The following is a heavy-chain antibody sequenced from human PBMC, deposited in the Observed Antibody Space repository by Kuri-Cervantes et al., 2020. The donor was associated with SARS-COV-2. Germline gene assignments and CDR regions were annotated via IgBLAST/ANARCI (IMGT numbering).Heavy chain of an antibody. CDR1: GGTFSSYT. CDR2: IIPILGIA. D-gene: IGHD3-16*01. Sequence: SVKVSCKASGGTFSSYTISWVRQAPGQGLEWMGRIIPILGIANYAQKFQGRVTITADESTSTAYMELSSLRSEDTAVYYCARTPPSDYMGADYWGQGTLVTVSS. V-gene: IGHV1-69*02. J-gene: IGHJ4*02. CDR3: ARTPPSDYMGADY.